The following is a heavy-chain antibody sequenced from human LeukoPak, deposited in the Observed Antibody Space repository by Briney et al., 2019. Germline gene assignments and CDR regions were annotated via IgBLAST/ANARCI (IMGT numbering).Heavy chain of an antibody. D-gene: IGHD3-22*01. CDR3: AKGSYYDSSGSFYFDY. Sequence: PGGSLSLFCAASGFTFSSYAMSWVRQAPGEGLEWVSGISGSGDNTYYADSVKGRFNISRDNSKNTLYVQVNSLGTEDTAAYYCAKGSYYDSSGSFYFDYWGQGTLVTVSS. V-gene: IGHV3-23*01. CDR2: ISGSGDNT. CDR1: GFTFSSYA. J-gene: IGHJ4*02.